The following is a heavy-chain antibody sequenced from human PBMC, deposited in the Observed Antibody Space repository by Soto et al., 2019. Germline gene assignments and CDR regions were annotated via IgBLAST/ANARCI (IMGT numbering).Heavy chain of an antibody. CDR1: GFTFSSYA. Sequence: GGSLRLSCAASGFTFSSYAMHWVRQAPGKGLEWVAVISYDGSNKYYADSVKGRFTISRDNSKNTLYLQMNSLRAEDTAVYYCAREGDSSGWYPSYFDYWRQGTLVTVSS. CDR3: AREGDSSGWYPSYFDY. V-gene: IGHV3-30-3*01. J-gene: IGHJ4*02. CDR2: ISYDGSNK. D-gene: IGHD6-19*01.